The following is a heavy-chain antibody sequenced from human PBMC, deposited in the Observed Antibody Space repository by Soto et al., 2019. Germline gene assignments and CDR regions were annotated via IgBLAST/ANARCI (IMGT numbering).Heavy chain of an antibody. CDR2: FDPEDGDP. V-gene: IGHV1-24*01. Sequence: ASVNVSCKVSGHTLSDFSMHWVRQAPGRGLEWMGGFDPEDGDPIYAQNFQGRVTMTEDSSTDTAYMELSSLGSEDTAMYYCATDVLTAVAGEEGYWGQGTLVTVSS. CDR1: GHTLSDFS. CDR3: ATDVLTAVAGEEGY. J-gene: IGHJ4*02. D-gene: IGHD6-19*01.